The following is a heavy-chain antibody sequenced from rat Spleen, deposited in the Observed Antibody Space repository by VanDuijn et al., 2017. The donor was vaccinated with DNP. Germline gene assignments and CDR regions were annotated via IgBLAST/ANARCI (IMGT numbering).Heavy chain of an antibody. CDR2: IWSGGGT. J-gene: IGHJ2*01. CDR1: GFSLTSNS. D-gene: IGHD1-2*01. CDR3: TRDDTIAAIWY. V-gene: IGHV2-1*01. Sequence: QVQLKESGPGLLQPSQTLSLTCTVSGFSLTSNSVHWIRQPPGKGLEWVGVIWSGGGTAYNSVLKSRLNITRDTARSQVFLRMNSLQTEDTAIYFCTRDDTIAAIWYWGQGVMVTVSS.